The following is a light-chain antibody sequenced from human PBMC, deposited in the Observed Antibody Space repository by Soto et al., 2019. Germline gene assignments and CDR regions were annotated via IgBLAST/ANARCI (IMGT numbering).Light chain of an antibody. V-gene: IGKV3-11*01. Sequence: EIVLTQSPATLSLSPGERATLSCRASQSVSSYLAGYQQKPGQATRLLVYDASNRATGIPARVSSSGSGTDFTLTISSLEPEDFAVYYCQQRSHWPPQYTFGQGTKLEI. CDR3: QQRSHWPPQYT. CDR2: DAS. J-gene: IGKJ2*01. CDR1: QSVSSY.